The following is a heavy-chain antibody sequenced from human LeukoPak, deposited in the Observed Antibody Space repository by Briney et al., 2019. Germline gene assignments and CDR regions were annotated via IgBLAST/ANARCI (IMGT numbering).Heavy chain of an antibody. CDR3: ARSQRSSTNGLDY. J-gene: IGHJ4*02. CDR1: GGSISSYY. V-gene: IGHV4-59*01. Sequence: PSETLSLTCAVSGGSISSYYWSWIRQPPGKGLEWIGYIYYSGSTNYNPSLKSRVTISVDTSKNQFSLKLSSVTAADTAVYYCARSQRSSTNGLDYWGQGTLVTVSS. CDR2: IYYSGST. D-gene: IGHD2-8*01.